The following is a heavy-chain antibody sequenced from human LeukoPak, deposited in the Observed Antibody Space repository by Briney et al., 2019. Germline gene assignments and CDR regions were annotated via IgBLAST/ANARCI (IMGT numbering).Heavy chain of an antibody. CDR3: ARDGSSWDNWFDP. V-gene: IGHV4-59*01. CDR2: IYYSGST. Sequence: PSETLSLTCTVSGGSISSYYWSWIRQPPGKGLEWIGYIYYSGSTNYNPSLKSRVTISVDTSKNQFSLKLSSVTAADTAVYYCARDGSSWDNWFDPWSQGTLVTVSS. D-gene: IGHD6-13*01. CDR1: GGSISSYY. J-gene: IGHJ5*02.